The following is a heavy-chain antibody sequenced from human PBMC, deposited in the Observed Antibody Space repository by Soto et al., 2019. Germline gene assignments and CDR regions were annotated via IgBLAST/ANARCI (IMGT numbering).Heavy chain of an antibody. D-gene: IGHD6-13*01. CDR2: TYYRSKWYN. V-gene: IGHV6-1*01. Sequence: PSQTLSLTCAISGDSASSNSAAWNWIRQSPSRGLEWLGRTYYRSKWYNDYAVSVKSRITINPDTSKNQFSLQLNSVTPEDTAVYYCAREYSSSGVYYYYGMDVWGQGTTVTVSS. CDR3: AREYSSSGVYYYYGMDV. CDR1: GDSASSNSAA. J-gene: IGHJ6*02.